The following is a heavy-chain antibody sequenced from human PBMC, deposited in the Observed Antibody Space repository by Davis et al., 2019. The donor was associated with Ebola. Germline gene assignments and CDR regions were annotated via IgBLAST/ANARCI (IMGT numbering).Heavy chain of an antibody. J-gene: IGHJ4*02. CDR3: ARDHGGGTRDNYFDY. Sequence: ASVKLSCKASGYTFTGYYMHWVRQAPGQGLEWIGWIHPNDGGTSYAQKIQGRVTMTRDTSISTAYMELSSLRSDDTARYYCARDHGGGTRDNYFDYWGQGTLGTVSS. CDR1: GYTFTGYY. CDR2: IHPNDGGT. D-gene: IGHD3-16*01. V-gene: IGHV1-2*02.